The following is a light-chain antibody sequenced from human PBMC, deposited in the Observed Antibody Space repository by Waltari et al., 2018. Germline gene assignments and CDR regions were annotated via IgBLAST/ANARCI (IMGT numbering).Light chain of an antibody. CDR1: QSLLFTSNNKNY. CDR3: QQYYNTPLT. CDR2: WAS. J-gene: IGKJ4*01. Sequence: DIVMTQSPDSLAVSLGERATINCRSSQSLLFTSNNKNYLSWYQKKAGQPPRLLLYWASTRESGVPDRFSGGGSGTEVTLSISSLQAEDVAVYYCQQYYNTPLTFGGGTKVDI. V-gene: IGKV4-1*01.